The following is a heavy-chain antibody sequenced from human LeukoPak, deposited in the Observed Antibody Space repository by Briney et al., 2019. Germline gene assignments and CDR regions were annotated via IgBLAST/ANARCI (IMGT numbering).Heavy chain of an antibody. CDR1: GYTLTDLS. Sequence: ASVKVSCKVSGYTLTDLSMYWVRQAPGKGLEWMGGFDPEDGETIYAQRFQGRLTMTEDTSTDTAYMELSSLRSEDTAVYYCATEGDYGDYSFWGQGTLVTASS. V-gene: IGHV1-24*01. CDR3: ATEGDYGDYSF. D-gene: IGHD4-17*01. J-gene: IGHJ1*01. CDR2: FDPEDGET.